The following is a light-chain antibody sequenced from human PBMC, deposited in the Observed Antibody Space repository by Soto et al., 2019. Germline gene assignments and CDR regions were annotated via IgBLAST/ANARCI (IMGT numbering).Light chain of an antibody. CDR1: QSVSTK. CDR2: ATS. Sequence: EIVMTQSPATLSVSPGERATLSCRASQSVSTKVAWYQQKPGQAPRLLIYATSTSATGAPARFSGSGSGTEFTITISNLQSEDFAVYYCQQYSNWPPITFGQGTRLEIK. CDR3: QQYSNWPPIT. V-gene: IGKV3-15*01. J-gene: IGKJ5*01.